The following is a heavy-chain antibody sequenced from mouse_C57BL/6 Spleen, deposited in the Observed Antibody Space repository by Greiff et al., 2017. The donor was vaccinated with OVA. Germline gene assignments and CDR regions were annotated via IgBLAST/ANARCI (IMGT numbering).Heavy chain of an antibody. J-gene: IGHJ1*03. D-gene: IGHD1-1*01. V-gene: IGHV5-4*01. CDR1: GFTFSSYA. CDR2: ISDGGSYT. Sequence: EVQGVESGGGLVKPGGSLKLSCAASGFTFSSYAMSWVRQTPEKRLEWVATISDGGSYTYYPDNVKGRFTISRDNAKNNLYLQMSHLKSEDTAMYYGARDHGLLLRPGDVWGTGTTVTVSS. CDR3: ARDHGLLLRPGDV.